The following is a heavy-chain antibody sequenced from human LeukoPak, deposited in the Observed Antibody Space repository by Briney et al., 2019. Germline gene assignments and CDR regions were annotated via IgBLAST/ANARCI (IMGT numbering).Heavy chain of an antibody. CDR2: VNSDGSST. Sequence: GGSLRLSCAASGFTFSSYWMHWVRQAPGKGLGWVSRVNSDGSSTTYADSVKGRFTISRDDAKNTLYLQMNSLRAEDTAVYYCASLFLCYGCSSSSHNFNIWGQGTMVTVSS. CDR1: GFTFSSYW. CDR3: ASLFLCYGCSSSSHNFNI. J-gene: IGHJ3*02. V-gene: IGHV3-74*01. D-gene: IGHD6-6*01.